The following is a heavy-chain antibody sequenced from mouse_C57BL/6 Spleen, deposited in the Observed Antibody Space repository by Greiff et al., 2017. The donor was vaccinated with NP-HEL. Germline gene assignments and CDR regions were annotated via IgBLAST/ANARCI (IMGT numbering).Heavy chain of an antibody. CDR2: INPSTGGT. Sequence: EVKLMESGPELVKPGASVKISCKASGYSFTGYYMHWVKQSSEKSLEWIGEINPSTGGTSYNQKFKGKATLTVDKSYSTDYMQLKSLTSEDSAVYYCARVTTVVEEGYWYFDVWGTGTTVTVSS. CDR1: GYSFTGYY. CDR3: ARVTTVVEEGYWYFDV. V-gene: IGHV1-43*01. J-gene: IGHJ1*03. D-gene: IGHD1-1*01.